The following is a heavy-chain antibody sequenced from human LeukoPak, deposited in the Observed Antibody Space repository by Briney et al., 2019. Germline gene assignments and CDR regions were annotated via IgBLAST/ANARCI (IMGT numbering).Heavy chain of an antibody. D-gene: IGHD1-26*01. CDR2: INHSGST. CDR3: ARGLGSGSRLIP. Sequence: SETLSLTCAVYGGTFSGYYWSWIRQPPGKGLEWIGEINHSGSTNYNPSLKSRLTISVDTSKNQFSLKLSSVTAADTAVYYCARGLGSGSRLIPWGQGTLVTVSS. V-gene: IGHV4-34*01. J-gene: IGHJ5*02. CDR1: GGTFSGYY.